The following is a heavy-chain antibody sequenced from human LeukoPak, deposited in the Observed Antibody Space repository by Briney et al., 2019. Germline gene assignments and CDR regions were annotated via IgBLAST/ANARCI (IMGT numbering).Heavy chain of an antibody. CDR2: ISTYNGNT. D-gene: IGHD6-13*01. V-gene: IGHV1-18*01. Sequence: ASVKVSCKASGYTFTSYGISWVRQAPGQGLEWMGWISTYNGNTNYAQKLQGRVTMTTDTSTSTAYMELRSLRSDDTAVYYCAIAGIVAAGIRGDTLDYWGQGTLVTVSS. CDR3: AIAGIVAAGIRGDTLDY. CDR1: GYTFTSYG. J-gene: IGHJ4*02.